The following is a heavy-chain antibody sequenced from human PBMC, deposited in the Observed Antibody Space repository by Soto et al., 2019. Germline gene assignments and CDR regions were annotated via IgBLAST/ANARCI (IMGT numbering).Heavy chain of an antibody. D-gene: IGHD3-3*01. J-gene: IGHJ3*02. CDR3: AKDRGLLRFLEWLLDDAFDI. CDR2: ISYDGSNK. V-gene: IGHV3-30*18. CDR1: GFTFSSYG. Sequence: QVQLVESGGGVVQPGRSLRLSCAASGFTFSSYGMHWVRQAPGKGLEWVAVISYDGSNKYYADSVKGRFTISRDNSKNTLYLQMNSLRAEDTAVYYCAKDRGLLRFLEWLLDDAFDIWGQGTMVTVSS.